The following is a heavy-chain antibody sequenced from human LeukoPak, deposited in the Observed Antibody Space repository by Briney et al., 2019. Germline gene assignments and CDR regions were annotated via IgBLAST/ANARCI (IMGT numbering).Heavy chain of an antibody. V-gene: IGHV4-59*01. D-gene: IGHD6-13*01. CDR1: GASISSYY. Sequence: SETLSLTCTVSGASISSYYWSCIRQPPGKGLEWIGYIYNSGSTNYNPSLKSQVTISLDTSKNQFSLKLSSVTAADTAVYYCARYSSSLVFDYWGQGILVTVSS. CDR2: IYNSGST. CDR3: ARYSSSLVFDY. J-gene: IGHJ4*02.